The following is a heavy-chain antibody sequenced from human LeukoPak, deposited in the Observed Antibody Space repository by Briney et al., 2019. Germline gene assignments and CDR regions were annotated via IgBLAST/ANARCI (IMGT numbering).Heavy chain of an antibody. D-gene: IGHD2-15*01. CDR3: ARSIMVVAATGWFDP. V-gene: IGHV1-46*01. CDR2: INPSGGST. J-gene: IGHJ5*02. CDR1: GYTFTSYY. Sequence: ASVKVSCKASGYTFTSYYMHWVRQAPGQGLEWMGIINPSGGSTSYAQKFQGRVTMTRDTSTSTVYMELSSLRSEDTAVYYCARSIMVVAATGWFDPWGQGTLVTVSS.